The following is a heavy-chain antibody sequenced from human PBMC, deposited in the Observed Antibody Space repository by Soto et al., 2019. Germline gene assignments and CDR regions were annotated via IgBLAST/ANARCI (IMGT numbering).Heavy chain of an antibody. CDR2: VSYNVRT. CDR1: GGSISSRSYF. CDR3: ARQAVDEGYSSGWYFDS. V-gene: IGHV4-39*01. Sequence: QLQLQESGPGLVKPSETLFLTCTVSGGSISSRSYFWGWIRQPPGKGLEWIGSVSYNVRTYYNPSLKSRRTKSVDTSKNQFFLKLSSVTAADTAVYYCARQAVDEGYSSGWYFDSWGQGTLVTVSS. J-gene: IGHJ4*02. D-gene: IGHD6-19*01.